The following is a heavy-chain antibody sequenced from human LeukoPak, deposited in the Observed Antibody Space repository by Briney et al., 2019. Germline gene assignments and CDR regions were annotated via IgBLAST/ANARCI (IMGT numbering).Heavy chain of an antibody. V-gene: IGHV4-59*08. CDR1: DGSITGYY. J-gene: IGHJ4*02. D-gene: IGHD5-24*01. CDR2: VYYNGNT. Sequence: SETLSLTCTVSDGSITGYYWSWIRQPPGKELEWIGYVYYNGNTNYSPSLKSRVTISVGMSENQFSLKLTSVTAADTAVYYCARHRTTDGFPFDYWGQGTLVTVSS. CDR3: ARHRTTDGFPFDY.